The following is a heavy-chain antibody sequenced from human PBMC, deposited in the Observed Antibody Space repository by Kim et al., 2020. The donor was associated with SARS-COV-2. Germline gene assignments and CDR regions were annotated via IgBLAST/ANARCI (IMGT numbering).Heavy chain of an antibody. CDR1: GDSISSNY. Sequence: SETLSLTCTVSGDSISSNYWSWIRQPPGKGLEWIGYIYYSGNTNYNPSLKSRVTISVDPSKNQFSLRLSFVSAADTAVYYCVRTERGSGSYLHFDSWGQGTLVTVSS. J-gene: IGHJ4*02. CDR2: IYYSGNT. CDR3: VRTERGSGSYLHFDS. V-gene: IGHV4-59*01. D-gene: IGHD1-26*01.